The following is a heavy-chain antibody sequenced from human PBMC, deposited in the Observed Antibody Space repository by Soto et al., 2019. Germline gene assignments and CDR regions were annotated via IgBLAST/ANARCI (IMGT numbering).Heavy chain of an antibody. CDR3: ASTPTDYAFDI. CDR2: ISSSGSTI. J-gene: IGHJ3*02. V-gene: IGHV3-48*03. Sequence: EVQLLESGGILVHPGGSLRLSCAASGFTFSSYEMNWVRQAPGKGLEWVSYISSSGSTIYYADSVKGRFTISRDNAKNSLYLQMNSLRAEDTAVYYCASTPTDYAFDIWGQGTMVTVSS. CDR1: GFTFSSYE.